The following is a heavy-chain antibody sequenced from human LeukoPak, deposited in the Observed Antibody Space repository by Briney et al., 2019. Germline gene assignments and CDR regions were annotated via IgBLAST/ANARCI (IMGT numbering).Heavy chain of an antibody. CDR3: ASELGNSYDDY. CDR1: LFTFDDYA. CDR2: ISGDGGST. Sequence: GGSLRLSCASSLFTFDDYAMHWVRQAPGKGLEWVSLISGDGGSTYYAGSVKGRFTISRDNSKNSLYLQMNSLRTEDTALYYCASELGNSYDDYWGQGTLVTVSS. V-gene: IGHV3-43*02. J-gene: IGHJ4*02. D-gene: IGHD4-23*01.